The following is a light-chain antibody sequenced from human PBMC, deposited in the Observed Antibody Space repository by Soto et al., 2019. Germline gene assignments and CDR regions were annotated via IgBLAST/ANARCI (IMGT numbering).Light chain of an antibody. CDR3: QQYNKWPLT. CDR2: GAS. CDR1: QSVSGN. J-gene: IGKJ4*01. V-gene: IGKV3-15*01. Sequence: EIVMTQSPGTLSVSPGERATLSCRASQSVSGNFAWYQQKPGQAPRLLIYGASTRATGIPARFSGSGSGTEFTLTISSLQSEDFAVYYCQQYNKWPLTFGGGTKVDIK.